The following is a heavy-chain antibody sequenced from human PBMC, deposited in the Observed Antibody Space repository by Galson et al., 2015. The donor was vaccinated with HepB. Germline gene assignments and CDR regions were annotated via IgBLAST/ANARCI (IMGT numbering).Heavy chain of an antibody. CDR2: ISSDGSNK. D-gene: IGHD1-26*01. CDR1: GFTFGNFA. Sequence: SLRLSCAASGFTFGNFAMHWVRQAPGKGLEWAAVISSDGSNKYYADSVKGRFTISRDNSKNTLYLQINSLRTEDTAVYYCAKGRWEDFGYYFDYWGQGTLVTVSS. J-gene: IGHJ4*02. CDR3: AKGRWEDFGYYFDY. V-gene: IGHV3-30-3*01.